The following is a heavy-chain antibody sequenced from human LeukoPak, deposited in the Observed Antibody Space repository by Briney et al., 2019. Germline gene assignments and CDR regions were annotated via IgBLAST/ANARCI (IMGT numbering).Heavy chain of an antibody. V-gene: IGHV3-21*01. D-gene: IGHD3-16*02. CDR2: ISSSSSYI. CDR3: ARRGYDYVWGSYRPFDY. CDR1: GFTFSSYS. Sequence: GGSLRLSCAASGFTFSSYSMNWVRQAPGKGLEWVSSISSSSSYIYYADSVKGRFTISRDNAKNSLYLQMNSLRAEDTAVYYCARRGYDYVWGSYRPFDYWGQGTLVTVSS. J-gene: IGHJ4*02.